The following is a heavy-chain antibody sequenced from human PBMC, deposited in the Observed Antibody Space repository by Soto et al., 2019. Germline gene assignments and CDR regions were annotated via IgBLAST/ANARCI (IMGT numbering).Heavy chain of an antibody. J-gene: IGHJ4*02. CDR2: SSNSGSFT. V-gene: IGHV3-11*06. CDR1: GFTFSDHY. CDR3: VRSGDNYNLLDY. D-gene: IGHD1-1*01. Sequence: GGSLRLSCGASGFTFSDHYMSWIRQAPGKGLEWIGYSSNSGSFTRYADSVKGRFSISRDNAKNSLYLQINSLRGDDTAIYYCVRSGDNYNLLDYWGQGTPVTVSS.